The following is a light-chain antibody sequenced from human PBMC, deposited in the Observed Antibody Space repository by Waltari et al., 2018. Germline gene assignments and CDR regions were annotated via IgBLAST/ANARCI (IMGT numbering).Light chain of an antibody. CDR1: QSNSSY. Sequence: RASQSNSSYLNWYQQKPGKAPKLLIYAASRWQSGIPSRFSGSGSGTDFTLTISSLQPEDFATDYCQHNYSTPPAWTFGQGTKVEIK. CDR2: AAS. J-gene: IGKJ1*01. V-gene: IGKV1-39*01. CDR3: QHNYSTPPAWT.